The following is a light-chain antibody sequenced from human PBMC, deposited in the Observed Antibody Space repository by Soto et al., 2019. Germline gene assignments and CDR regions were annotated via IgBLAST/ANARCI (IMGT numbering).Light chain of an antibody. V-gene: IGKV1-39*01. CDR1: QSISDS. CDR3: QQSFSFPAT. Sequence: DIQMTQSPSSLSASVGDRVTITCRASQSISDSLNWYQHKPGTAPKLLIYAASSLQSGVPSRFSGGGSGTDVTLTISSLQTEDFVTYFCQQSFSFPATFGGGTKVELK. CDR2: AAS. J-gene: IGKJ4*01.